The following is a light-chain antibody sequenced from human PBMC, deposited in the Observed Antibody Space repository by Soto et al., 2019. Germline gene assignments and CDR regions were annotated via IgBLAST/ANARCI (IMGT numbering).Light chain of an antibody. Sequence: LTQPPSASGTPGPRVTISCSGRNSNIGSNTVNWYQQLPGAAPNLLIYSNNKRPPGVPDRFSGSKSGASASLAISGLQSEDEADYYCAAWEDSLSGPVLGGGTKLTVL. CDR1: NSNIGSNT. CDR3: AAWEDSLSGPV. J-gene: IGLJ2*01. CDR2: SNN. V-gene: IGLV1-44*01.